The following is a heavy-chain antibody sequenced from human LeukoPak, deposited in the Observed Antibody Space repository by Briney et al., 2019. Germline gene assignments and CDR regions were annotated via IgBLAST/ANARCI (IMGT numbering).Heavy chain of an antibody. V-gene: IGHV4-31*03. CDR1: GGSISSSGNY. J-gene: IGHJ4*02. Sequence: SQTLSLTCTVSGGSISSSGNYWSWIRHPPGQGPEEIGYIYHIGSTYYNPSLKSRVNISVDTSKNQFSLKLTSVTAADTAVYYCARHSFDGSAYSIYCWSEGTLFTVHS. D-gene: IGHD3-22*01. CDR3: ARHSFDGSAYSIYC. CDR2: IYHIGST.